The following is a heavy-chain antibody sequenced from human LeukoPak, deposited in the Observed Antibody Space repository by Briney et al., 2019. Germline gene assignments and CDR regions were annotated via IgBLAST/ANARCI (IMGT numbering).Heavy chain of an antibody. CDR2: IYHSGST. D-gene: IGHD6-13*01. CDR1: GGSISSSNW. CDR3: ARRPTGKAAVHGDY. Sequence: SETLSLTCAVSGGSISSSNWWSWVRQPPGKGLEWIGEIYHSGSTNYNPSLKSRVTISVDKSKNQFSLKLSSVTAADTAVYYCARRPTGKAAVHGDYWGQGTLVTVSS. J-gene: IGHJ4*02. V-gene: IGHV4-4*02.